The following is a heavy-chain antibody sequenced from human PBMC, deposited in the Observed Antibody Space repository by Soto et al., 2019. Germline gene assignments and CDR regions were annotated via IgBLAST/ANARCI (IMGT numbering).Heavy chain of an antibody. Sequence: PGGSLRLSFAASGFTVGTNCMSWVRQATGTGLEWVSFIYSGGTTYYADSVKGRFTISRDNSKNTLYLQTNSLRAEDMAVYYCARHDDSSGYFTDFDYWGQGALVTVSS. CDR1: GFTVGTNC. J-gene: IGHJ4*02. V-gene: IGHV3-53*01. CDR2: IYSGGTT. CDR3: ARHDDSSGYFTDFDY. D-gene: IGHD3-22*01.